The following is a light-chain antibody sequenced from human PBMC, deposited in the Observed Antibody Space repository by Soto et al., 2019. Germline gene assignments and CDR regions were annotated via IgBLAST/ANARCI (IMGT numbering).Light chain of an antibody. J-gene: IGLJ2*01. Sequence: QSALTQPASVSGSPGQSITISCTGTSSDIGGYNYVSWYQQHPGKAPKLMIYEVSNRPSGISNRFSASKSGNTASLTISGLQAEDEGDYYCCSYASSSTVVFGGGTKLTVL. CDR3: CSYASSSTVV. V-gene: IGLV2-14*01. CDR1: SSDIGGYNY. CDR2: EVS.